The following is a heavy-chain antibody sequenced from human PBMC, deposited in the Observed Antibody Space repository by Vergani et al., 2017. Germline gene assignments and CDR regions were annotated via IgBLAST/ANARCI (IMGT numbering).Heavy chain of an antibody. CDR3: ARDLHYIVVVPAASYYYGMDV. Sequence: EVQLVETGGGLIQPGGSLRLSCAASGFTVSSNYMSWVRQAPGKGLEWVSVIYSGGSTYYADSVKGRFTISRDNSKNTLYLQMNSLRAEDTAVYYCARDLHYIVVVPAASYYYGMDVWGQGTTVTVSS. D-gene: IGHD2-2*01. CDR1: GFTVSSNY. V-gene: IGHV3-53*02. CDR2: IYSGGST. J-gene: IGHJ6*02.